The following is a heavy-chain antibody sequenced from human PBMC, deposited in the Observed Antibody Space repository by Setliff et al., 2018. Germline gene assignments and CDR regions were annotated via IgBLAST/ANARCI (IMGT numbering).Heavy chain of an antibody. V-gene: IGHV1-69*01. Sequence: VKVSCKASGGSFNNYPISWVRQAPGHGLEWMGGIIPMFRTGKYAQRFQGRVTITADESTTTAYMELSSLRVEDTAIYYCAKGGNITRETYYYYSMDVWGQGTTVTV. CDR2: IIPMFRTG. J-gene: IGHJ6*02. CDR3: AKGGNITRETYYYYSMDV. D-gene: IGHD1-20*01. CDR1: GGSFNNYP.